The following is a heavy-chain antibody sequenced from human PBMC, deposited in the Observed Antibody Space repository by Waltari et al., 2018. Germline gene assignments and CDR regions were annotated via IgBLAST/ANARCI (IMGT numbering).Heavy chain of an antibody. CDR3: ATRDVYSGSPC. CDR1: GDSMTPGRW. V-gene: IGHV4-4*02. J-gene: IGHJ4*01. CDR2: IHQSGDT. D-gene: IGHD1-26*01. Sequence: QVQLRESGPGLVRPSETLSLTCPVYGDSMTPGRWWTWVRQSPGKGLEWIGEIHQSGDTNYNPSLKSRVTLSIDKSRDVFSLQLTSVTAADTAVYYCATRDVYSGSPCWGQGTLVAVSS.